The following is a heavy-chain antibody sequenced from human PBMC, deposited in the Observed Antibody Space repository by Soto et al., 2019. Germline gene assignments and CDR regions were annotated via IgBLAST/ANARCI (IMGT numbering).Heavy chain of an antibody. J-gene: IGHJ4*02. CDR3: ARADLERPFDY. CDR2: IIPILGIA. D-gene: IGHD1-1*01. V-gene: IGHV1-69*02. CDR1: GGTFSSYT. Sequence: QVQLVQSGAEVKKPGSSVKVSCKASGGTFSSYTISWVRQAPGQGLEWMGRIIPILGIANYAQKFQGRVTITADKSTGTAYMELSSRRAEDTAVYYCARADLERPFDYWGQGTLVTVSS.